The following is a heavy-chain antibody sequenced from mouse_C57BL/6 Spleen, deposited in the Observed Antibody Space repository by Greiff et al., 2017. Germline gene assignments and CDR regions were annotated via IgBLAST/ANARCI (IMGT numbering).Heavy chain of an antibody. J-gene: IGHJ3*01. CDR1: GYTFTGYW. D-gene: IGHD3-2*02. CDR2: IHPNSGST. CDR3: ERRDSSGYGGFD. Sequence: QVQLQQPGAELVKPGASVKLSCKASGYTFTGYWMHWVKQRPGQGLEWIGRIHPNSGSTNYNEKFKSKATLTVDKSSSTAYMQLSSLTSEDSAVYYCERRDSSGYGGFDWGQGTLVTVSA. V-gene: IGHV1-64*01.